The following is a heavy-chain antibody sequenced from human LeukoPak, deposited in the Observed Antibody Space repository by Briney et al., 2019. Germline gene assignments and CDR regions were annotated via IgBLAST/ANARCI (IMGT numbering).Heavy chain of an antibody. D-gene: IGHD3-3*01. CDR1: GFTLRRYA. CDR3: TSRGDFWNGYWAMNV. Sequence: PGGSLRLSCALSGFTLRRYAISWVRQAPGKGLEWVSSISSTSSYIYYADSVKGRFTLSRDNAKNSIYLQMDSLRAEDTAVYYCTSRGDFWNGYWAMNVWGQGTTVIVSS. V-gene: IGHV3-21*01. J-gene: IGHJ6*02. CDR2: ISSTSSYI.